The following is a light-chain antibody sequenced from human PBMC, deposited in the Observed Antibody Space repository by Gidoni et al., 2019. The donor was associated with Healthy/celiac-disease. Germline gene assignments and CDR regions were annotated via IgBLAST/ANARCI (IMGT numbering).Light chain of an antibody. CDR1: SLRSYY. CDR3: NSRDSSGNHLV. CDR2: GKN. Sequence: SSELPQDPAVSVAFGQTVRIKCHGDSLRSYYASWYQPKPGQAPVLVIYGKNNRPPGIPDRFSGSSSGNTASLTITGAQAEDEADYYCNSRDSSGNHLVFGGGTKLTVL. V-gene: IGLV3-19*01. J-gene: IGLJ2*01.